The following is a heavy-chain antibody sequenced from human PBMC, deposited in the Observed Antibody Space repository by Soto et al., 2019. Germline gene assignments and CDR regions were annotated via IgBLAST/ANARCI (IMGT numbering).Heavy chain of an antibody. CDR3: ATQRSGVVY. Sequence: GASVKVSCKGSGYSFTANSMDWVRQAPGQGLEWMGWINPNNGGTNYARKFQGWVTMTRDTSISTAYMDLTRLKSDDTAVYYCATQRSGVVYWGQGTLVTVSS. J-gene: IGHJ4*02. V-gene: IGHV1-2*04. D-gene: IGHD2-15*01. CDR1: GYSFTANS. CDR2: INPNNGGT.